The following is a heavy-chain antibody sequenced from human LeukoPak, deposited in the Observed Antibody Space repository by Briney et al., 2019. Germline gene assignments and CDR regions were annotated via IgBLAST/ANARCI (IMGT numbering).Heavy chain of an antibody. Sequence: GASVKVSCKASGDTFTTYAIIWVRQAPGQGLEWMGWINTNTGNPTYAQGFTGRFVFSLDTSVSTAYLQISSLKAEDTAVYYCARDGLVFGFWSGYLRTYYYYYMDVWGKGTTVTVSS. CDR2: INTNTGNP. V-gene: IGHV7-4-1*02. J-gene: IGHJ6*03. CDR1: GDTFTTYA. CDR3: ARDGLVFGFWSGYLRTYYYYYMDV. D-gene: IGHD3-3*01.